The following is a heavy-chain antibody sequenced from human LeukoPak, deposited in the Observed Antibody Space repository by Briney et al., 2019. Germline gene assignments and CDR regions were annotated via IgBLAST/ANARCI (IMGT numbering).Heavy chain of an antibody. CDR1: GVTFGSYW. J-gene: IGHJ4*02. Sequence: GGALRLSCAASGVTFGSYWMTWVREAPGKGREWVANIKQDGSEKSYVDSVKGRFTISRDNAKNSVYLQMNSLRAEDTAVYYCARPIGKGRDYWGQGTLVRVSS. CDR2: IKQDGSEK. V-gene: IGHV3-7*01. CDR3: ARPIGKGRDY. D-gene: IGHD1-26*01.